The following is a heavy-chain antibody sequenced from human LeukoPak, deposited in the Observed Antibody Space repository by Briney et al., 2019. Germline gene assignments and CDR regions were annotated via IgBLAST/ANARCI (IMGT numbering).Heavy chain of an antibody. V-gene: IGHV3-11*06. CDR3: ATLRPVDTAMAYYFDY. CDR2: ISSSGTYI. Sequence: GGSLRLSCATSGFTFSDYYMSWIRQAPGKGLEWVSYISSSGTYINSADSVKGRFTISRDNAKNSLYLQMNSLRAEDTAVYYCATLRPVDTAMAYYFDYWGQGTLVIVSS. J-gene: IGHJ4*02. CDR1: GFTFSDYY. D-gene: IGHD5-18*01.